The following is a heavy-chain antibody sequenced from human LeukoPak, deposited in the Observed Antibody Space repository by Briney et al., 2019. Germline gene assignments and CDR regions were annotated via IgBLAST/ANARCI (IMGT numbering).Heavy chain of an antibody. J-gene: IGHJ6*03. CDR2: IYHSGST. V-gene: IGHV4-38-2*02. CDR3: ARVGRKDYDFWSGYLGNNYYYYYMDV. CDR1: GYSISSGYY. Sequence: SETLSLTCTVSGYSISSGYYWGWIRQPPGKGLEWIGSIYHSGSTYYNPSLKSRVTISVDTSKNQFSLKLSSVTAADTAVYYCARVGRKDYDFWSGYLGNNYYYYYMDVWGKGTTVTVSS. D-gene: IGHD3-3*01.